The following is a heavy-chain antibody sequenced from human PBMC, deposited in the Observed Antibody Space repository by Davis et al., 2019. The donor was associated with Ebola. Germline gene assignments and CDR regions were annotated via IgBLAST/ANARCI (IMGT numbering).Heavy chain of an antibody. CDR1: GFTFSSYA. Sequence: PGGSLRLSCAASGFTFSSYAMSWVRQAPGKGLEWVSAISGSGGSTYYADSVKGRFTISRDNSKNTLYLQMNSLRAEDTAVYYCAKGDIVLVPAAIGGVYWGQGTLVTVSS. CDR2: ISGSGGST. CDR3: AKGDIVLVPAAIGGVY. J-gene: IGHJ4*02. V-gene: IGHV3-23*01. D-gene: IGHD2-2*02.